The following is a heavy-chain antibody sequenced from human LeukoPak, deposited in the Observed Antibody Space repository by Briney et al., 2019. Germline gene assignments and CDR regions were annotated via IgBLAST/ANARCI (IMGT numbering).Heavy chain of an antibody. V-gene: IGHV3-23*01. J-gene: IGHJ4*02. CDR3: AKDETTSGINYFHY. CDR1: GFTFRNYA. CDR2: IIGSGGGR. Sequence: GGSLRLSCAASGFTFRNYAMSWVRQAPGEGLEWVSGIIGSGGGRYYADSVKGRFTISRDNSRNTLSLEMSSLRAEDTAIYFCAKDETTSGINYFHYWGQGILVTVSS. D-gene: IGHD1-1*01.